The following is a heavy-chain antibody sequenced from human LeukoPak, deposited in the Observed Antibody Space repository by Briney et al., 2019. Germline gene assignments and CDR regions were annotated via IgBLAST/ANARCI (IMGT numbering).Heavy chain of an antibody. D-gene: IGHD4-17*01. CDR2: INHSGST. V-gene: IGHV4-34*01. CDR3: ARSYGDYLGLNI. Sequence: SETLSLTCAVYGGSFSGYYWSWIRQPPGKGLEWIGEINHSGSTNYNPSLKSRVTISVDTSKNQFSLKLSSVTAADTAVYYCARSYGDYLGLNIWGQGTMVTVSS. CDR1: GGSFSGYY. J-gene: IGHJ3*02.